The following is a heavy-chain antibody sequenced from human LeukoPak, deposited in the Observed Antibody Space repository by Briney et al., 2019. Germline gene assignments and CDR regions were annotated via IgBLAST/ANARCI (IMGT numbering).Heavy chain of an antibody. CDR3: AKGRVGVKYYFDY. V-gene: IGHV3-23*01. D-gene: IGHD1-26*01. Sequence: GGSLRLSCAASGFTFSSYAMSWVRQAPGKGLEWVSAISGSGGSTYYADSVKGRFTISRDNSKNTLYLQMDSLRAEDTAVYYCAKGRVGVKYYFDYWGQGTLVTVSS. CDR2: ISGSGGST. CDR1: GFTFSSYA. J-gene: IGHJ4*02.